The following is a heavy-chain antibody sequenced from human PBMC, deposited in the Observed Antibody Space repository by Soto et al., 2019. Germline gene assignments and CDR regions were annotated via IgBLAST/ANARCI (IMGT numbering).Heavy chain of an antibody. Sequence: PSETLSLTCTVSGGSISIYYWSWIRHPAGKGLEWIGRIYTSGSTNYNPSLKSRVTMSVDTSKNQFSLKLSSVTAADTAVYYCARDVRSSSWYDAFDIWGQGTMVTVSS. J-gene: IGHJ3*02. D-gene: IGHD6-13*01. CDR3: ARDVRSSSWYDAFDI. CDR1: GGSISIYY. V-gene: IGHV4-4*07. CDR2: IYTSGST.